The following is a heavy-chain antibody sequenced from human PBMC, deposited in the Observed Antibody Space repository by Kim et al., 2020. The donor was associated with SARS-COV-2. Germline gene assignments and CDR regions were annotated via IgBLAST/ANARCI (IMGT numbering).Heavy chain of an antibody. CDR2: IRSKAYGGTT. J-gene: IGHJ5*02. V-gene: IGHV3-49*04. Sequence: GGSLRLSCTASGFTFGDYAMSWVRQAPGKGLEWVGFIRSKAYGGTTEYAASVKGRFTISRDDSNSIAYLQMNSLKTEDTAVYYCTRVHDYGDYETWFDP. D-gene: IGHD4-17*01. CDR1: GFTFGDYA. CDR3: TRVHDYGDYETWFDP.